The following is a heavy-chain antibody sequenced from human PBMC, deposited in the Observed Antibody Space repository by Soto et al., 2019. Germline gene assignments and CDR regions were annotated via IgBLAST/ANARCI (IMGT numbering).Heavy chain of an antibody. CDR3: AKDYGDWRGLYSYGMDV. D-gene: IGHD4-17*01. Sequence: QVQLVESGGGVVQPGRSLRLSCAASGFTFSSYGMHWVRQAPGKGLEWVAVIWYNGSDKKYADSVKGRFTISRDNSEKTLYLQMYSLRAEDTAVYYCAKDYGDWRGLYSYGMDVWGQGTTVTVSS. CDR2: IWYNGSDK. J-gene: IGHJ6*02. CDR1: GFTFSSYG. V-gene: IGHV3-33*06.